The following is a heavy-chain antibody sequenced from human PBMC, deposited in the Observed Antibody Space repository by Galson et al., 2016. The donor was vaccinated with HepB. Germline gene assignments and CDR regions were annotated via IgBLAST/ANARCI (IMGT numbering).Heavy chain of an antibody. J-gene: IGHJ4*02. Sequence: APGKGLEWVSVIYSDHSGASTYYADSVKGRFTISRDNSKNTVYLQMNSLRAEDTAVYYCATGEGTAFDFWGQGTLVSVSS. V-gene: IGHV3-66*01. CDR2: IYSDHSGAST. CDR3: ATGEGTAFDF. D-gene: IGHD1-1*01.